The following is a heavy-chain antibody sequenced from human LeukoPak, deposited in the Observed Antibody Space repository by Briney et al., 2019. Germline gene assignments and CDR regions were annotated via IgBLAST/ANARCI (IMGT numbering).Heavy chain of an antibody. CDR1: GFTFSTYW. J-gene: IGHJ4*02. CDR3: ARSLVAGIPRGGYGY. D-gene: IGHD2-15*01. CDR2: ISSDGGNT. Sequence: GGSLRLSCAASGFTFSTYWMHWVRQSPGKGLVLVSRISSDGGNTNYADSVKGRFTISRDNAKNTLYLQMNSLRAEDSAVYYCARSLVAGIPRGGYGYWGQGILITVSS. V-gene: IGHV3-74*01.